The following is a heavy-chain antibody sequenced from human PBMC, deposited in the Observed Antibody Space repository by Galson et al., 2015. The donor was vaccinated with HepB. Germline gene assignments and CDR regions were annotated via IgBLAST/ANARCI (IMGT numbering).Heavy chain of an antibody. Sequence: SLRLSCAASGFTFSGSAMHWVRQASGKGLEWVGRIRSKANSYATAYAASVKGRFTISRDDSKNTAYLQMNSLKTEDTAVYYCTRHGGDSSGWSLWYYYYSMDVWGQGTTVTVSS. J-gene: IGHJ6*02. D-gene: IGHD6-19*01. V-gene: IGHV3-73*01. CDR1: GFTFSGSA. CDR3: TRHGGDSSGWSLWYYYYSMDV. CDR2: IRSKANSYAT.